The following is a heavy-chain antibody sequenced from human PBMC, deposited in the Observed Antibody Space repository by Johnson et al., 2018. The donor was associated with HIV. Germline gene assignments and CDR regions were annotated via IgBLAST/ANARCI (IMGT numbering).Heavy chain of an antibody. CDR2: ISYDGGDK. CDR3: ARDREWELLFGAFDI. D-gene: IGHD1-26*01. J-gene: IGHJ3*02. V-gene: IGHV3-30*04. CDR1: GFTFSSYA. Sequence: QVQLVESGGGVVQPGRSLRLSCAASGFTFSSYAMHWVRQAPGKGLEWVAVISYDGGDKYYADSVMGRFTISRDNSNNTLYLQMDSLRIEDTAIYYCARDREWELLFGAFDIWGQGTMVTVSS.